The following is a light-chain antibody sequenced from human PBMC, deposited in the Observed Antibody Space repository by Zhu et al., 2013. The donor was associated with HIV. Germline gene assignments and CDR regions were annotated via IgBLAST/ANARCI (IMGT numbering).Light chain of an antibody. CDR3: CSYAGSSTLV. Sequence: QSALTQPASVSGSPGQSITISCTGTSSDVGSYNLVSWYQQHPGKAPKLMIYEVSERPSGVSNRFSGSKSGNTASLTISGLQAEDEADYYCCSYAGSSTLVFGGGTKLDRP. J-gene: IGLJ2*01. CDR2: EVS. V-gene: IGLV2-23*02. CDR1: SSDVGSYNL.